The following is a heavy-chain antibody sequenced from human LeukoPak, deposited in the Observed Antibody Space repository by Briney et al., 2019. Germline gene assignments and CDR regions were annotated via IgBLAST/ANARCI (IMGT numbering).Heavy chain of an antibody. J-gene: IGHJ4*02. Sequence: RSGTSLRLSCGASGFTFSSYSMNWVRQAPGKGLEWVSSISSSSSYICYADSVKGRFTISRDNAKNSLYLQMNSLRAEDTAVYYCARDPLADADYWGQGTLVTVSS. CDR2: ISSSSSYI. V-gene: IGHV3-21*01. CDR3: ARDPLADADY. CDR1: GFTFSSYS.